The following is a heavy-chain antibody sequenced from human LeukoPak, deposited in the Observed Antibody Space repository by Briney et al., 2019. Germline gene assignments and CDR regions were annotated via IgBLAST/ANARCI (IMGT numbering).Heavy chain of an antibody. J-gene: IGHJ4*02. Sequence: SETLSLTCTVSGGSISSYYWSWIRQPPGKGLEWIGYIYHSGSTYYNPSLKSRVTISVDRSKNQFSLKLSSVTAADTAVYYCARWGGSWYRDFDYWGQGTLVTVSS. CDR2: IYHSGST. CDR3: ARWGGSWYRDFDY. V-gene: IGHV4-59*12. D-gene: IGHD6-13*01. CDR1: GGSISSYY.